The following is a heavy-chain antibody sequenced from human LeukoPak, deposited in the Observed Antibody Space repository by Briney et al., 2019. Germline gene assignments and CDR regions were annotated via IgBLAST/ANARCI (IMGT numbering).Heavy chain of an antibody. D-gene: IGHD6-19*01. CDR2: ISGSGRTT. Sequence: GGSLRLSCAASGLTYRNYYFSWVRQAPGKGLEWVSAISGSGRTTYYADSVKGRFTISRDNSKNTLYLQMNSLRAEDTAVYYCAKGHSSGWYGTDYWGQGTVVTVSS. J-gene: IGHJ4*02. CDR1: GLTYRNYY. CDR3: AKGHSSGWYGTDY. V-gene: IGHV3-23*01.